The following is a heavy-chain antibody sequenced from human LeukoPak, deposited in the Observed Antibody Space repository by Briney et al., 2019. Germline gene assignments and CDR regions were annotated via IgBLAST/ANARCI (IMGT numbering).Heavy chain of an antibody. CDR3: ARWPQGIAAAPSGNWFDP. CDR2: IYPGDSDT. J-gene: IGHJ5*02. V-gene: IGHV5-51*01. CDR1: GYSFTSYW. Sequence: NRGESLKISCKGSGYSFTSYWIGWVRQMPVKGLEWMGIIYPGDSDTRYSPSFQGQVTISADKSISTAYLQWSSLKASDTAMYYCARWPQGIAAAPSGNWFDPWGQGTLVTVSS. D-gene: IGHD6-13*01.